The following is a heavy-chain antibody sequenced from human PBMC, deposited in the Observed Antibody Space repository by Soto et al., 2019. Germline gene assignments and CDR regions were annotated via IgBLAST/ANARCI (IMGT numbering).Heavy chain of an antibody. J-gene: IGHJ6*02. V-gene: IGHV1-69*12. CDR2: IIPIFGTA. D-gene: IGHD3-10*01. CDR1: GGTFSSYA. CDR3: ARGPMVRGPRDYYGMDV. Sequence: QVQLVQSGAEVKKPGSSVKVSCKASGGTFSSYAISWVRQAPGQGLEWMGGIIPIFGTANYAQKFQGRVRITAEESAGTAYMELSSLRSEDTAVYYCARGPMVRGPRDYYGMDVWGQGTTVTVSS.